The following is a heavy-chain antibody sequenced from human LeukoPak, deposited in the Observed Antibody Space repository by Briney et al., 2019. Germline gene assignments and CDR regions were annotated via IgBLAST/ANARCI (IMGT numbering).Heavy chain of an antibody. CDR1: GASISSYY. Sequence: SETLSLTCSVSGASISSYYWSWIRQPPGKGLEWIGYVYYIGSTNYNPSLKSRVTISVDTSKNQFSLKLSSVTAADTAVYYCARVDGEGDFDYWGQGTLVTVSS. V-gene: IGHV4-59*08. D-gene: IGHD4-17*01. J-gene: IGHJ4*02. CDR3: ARVDGEGDFDY. CDR2: VYYIGST.